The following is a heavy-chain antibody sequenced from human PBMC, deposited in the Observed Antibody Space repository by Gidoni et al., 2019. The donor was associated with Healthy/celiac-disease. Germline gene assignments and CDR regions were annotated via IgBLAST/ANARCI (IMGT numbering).Heavy chain of an antibody. J-gene: IGHJ4*02. CDR3: ASFLVITMIVPQDY. Sequence: EVQLVESGGGLVQPGGSLSLPCSAPGFPFSSYGMSWVRQAPGKGLEWVANIKQDGSEKYYVDSVKGRFTISRDNAKNSLYLQMNSLRAEDTAVYYCASFLVITMIVPQDYWGQGTLVTVSS. CDR2: IKQDGSEK. CDR1: GFPFSSYG. V-gene: IGHV3-7*01. D-gene: IGHD3-22*01.